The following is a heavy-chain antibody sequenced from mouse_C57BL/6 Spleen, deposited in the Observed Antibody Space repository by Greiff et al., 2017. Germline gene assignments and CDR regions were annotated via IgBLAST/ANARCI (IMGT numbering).Heavy chain of an antibody. J-gene: IGHJ4*01. V-gene: IGHV1-4*01. CDR3: ERCDYDGIDYAMAY. D-gene: IGHD2-4*01. CDR1: GYTFTSYT. Sequence: QVQLQQSGAELARPGASVKMSCKASGYTFTSYTMNWVKQRPGQGLEWIGYINPSSGYTKYNQKFKDKATLTADKSSSTAYMQLSSLTSEDSAVYYCERCDYDGIDYAMAYWGQGTSVTVSS. CDR2: INPSSGYT.